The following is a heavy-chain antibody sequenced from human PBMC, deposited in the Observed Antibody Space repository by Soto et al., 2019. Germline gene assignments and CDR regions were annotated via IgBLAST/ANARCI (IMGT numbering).Heavy chain of an antibody. Sequence: QVQLVESGGGLVKPGGSLRLSCAASGFTFSDYYMSWICQAPGKGLEWVSYINSSSSYTNYADSVKGRFTISRDNAKNSLYLQMNSMRAEDTAVYYCARIITAAGGRRYFDLWARGTMVTVSS. D-gene: IGHD6-13*01. CDR3: ARIITAAGGRRYFDL. J-gene: IGHJ2*01. CDR2: INSSSSYT. CDR1: GFTFSDYY. V-gene: IGHV3-11*05.